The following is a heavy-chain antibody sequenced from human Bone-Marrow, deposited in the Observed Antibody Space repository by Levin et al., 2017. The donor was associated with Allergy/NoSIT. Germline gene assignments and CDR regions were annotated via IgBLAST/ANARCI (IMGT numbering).Heavy chain of an antibody. D-gene: IGHD6-25*01. CDR1: GVSIRNNDYY. V-gene: IGHV4-39*07. J-gene: IGHJ5*02. Sequence: SETLSLTCSVSGVSIRNNDYYWTWMRQPPGTGLEWIGIIYYSGSTYSNPSLKNRVTMLKDTSQNRFSLNLRSATAADTGVYYCAIGHRQEHLDGYRFDPWGRGTLVTVSS. CDR3: AIGHRQEHLDGYRFDP. CDR2: IYYSGST.